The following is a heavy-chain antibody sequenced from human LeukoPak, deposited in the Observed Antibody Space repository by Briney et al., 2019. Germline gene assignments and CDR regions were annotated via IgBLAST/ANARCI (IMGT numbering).Heavy chain of an antibody. CDR1: GFTFSSYV. J-gene: IGHJ4*02. V-gene: IGHV3-30*18. CDR2: ISYDGSNK. D-gene: IGHD6-13*01. CDR3: AKGERQLAE. Sequence: GRSLRLSCAASGFTFSSYVMHWVRQAPGKGLEWVALISYDGSNKYYADSVKGRFTISRDNSKNTLDVQMNSLRAEDTAVYYCAKGERQLAEWGQGTLVTVSS.